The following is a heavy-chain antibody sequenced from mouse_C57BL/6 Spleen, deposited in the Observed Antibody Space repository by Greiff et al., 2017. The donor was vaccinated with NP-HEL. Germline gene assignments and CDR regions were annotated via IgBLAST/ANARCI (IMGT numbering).Heavy chain of an antibody. D-gene: IGHD2-1*01. CDR2: INYDGSST. V-gene: IGHV5-16*01. CDR1: GFTFSDSY. Sequence: EVKVEESEGGLVQPGSSMKLSCTASGFTFSDSYMAWVRQVPEKGLEWVANINYDGSSTYYLDSLKGRFIISRDNAKNSRYLEMSSRKSKDTATYYCARVPIYSPYDYWGQGTTLTVSS. J-gene: IGHJ2*01. CDR3: ARVPIYSPYDY.